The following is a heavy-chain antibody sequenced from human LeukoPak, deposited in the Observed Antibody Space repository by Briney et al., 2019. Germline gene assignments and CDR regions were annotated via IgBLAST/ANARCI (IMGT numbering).Heavy chain of an antibody. D-gene: IGHD6-13*01. Sequence: SETLSLTCTVSGYSISSGYYWGWIRQPPGKGLEWIGEINHSGSTNYNPSLKSRVTISVDTSKNQFSLKLSSVTAADTAVYYCARENGIAAAGEFDYWGQGTLVTVSS. J-gene: IGHJ4*02. CDR1: GYSISSGYY. CDR2: INHSGST. V-gene: IGHV4-38-2*02. CDR3: ARENGIAAAGEFDY.